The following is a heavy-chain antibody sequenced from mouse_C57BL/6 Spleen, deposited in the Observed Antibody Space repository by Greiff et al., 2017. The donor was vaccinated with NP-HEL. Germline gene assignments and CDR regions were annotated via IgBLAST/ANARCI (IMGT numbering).Heavy chain of an antibody. V-gene: IGHV1-15*01. CDR2: IDPETGGT. CDR1: GYTFTDYE. J-gene: IGHJ3*01. D-gene: IGHD2-4*01. Sequence: VKLQESGAELVRPGASVTLSCKASGYTFTDYEMHWVKQTPVHGLEWIGAIDPETGGTAYNQKFKGKAILTADKSSSTAYMELRSLTSEDSAVYYCTRDYDYDGFAYWGQGTLVTVSA. CDR3: TRDYDYDGFAY.